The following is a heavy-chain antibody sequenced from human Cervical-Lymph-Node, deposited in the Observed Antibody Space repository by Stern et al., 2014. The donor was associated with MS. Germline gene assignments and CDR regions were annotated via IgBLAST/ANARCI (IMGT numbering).Heavy chain of an antibody. CDR1: GGTFSSYA. V-gene: IGHV1-69*01. Sequence: VQLVESGAEVKKPGSSVKVSCKASGGTFSSYAISWVRQAPGQGLEWMGGIIPIFGTANYAQKFQGRVTITADESTSTAYMELSSMRSEDTAVYYCARTEYQLLNPLDYWGQGTLVTVSS. J-gene: IGHJ4*02. CDR3: ARTEYQLLNPLDY. D-gene: IGHD2-2*01. CDR2: IIPIFGTA.